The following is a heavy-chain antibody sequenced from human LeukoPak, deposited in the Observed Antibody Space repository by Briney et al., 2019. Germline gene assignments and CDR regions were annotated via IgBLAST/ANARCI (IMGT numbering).Heavy chain of an antibody. V-gene: IGHV3-49*03. CDR3: AKDSSPYCSSTSCYCDY. J-gene: IGHJ4*02. Sequence: GGSLRLSCTASGFTFGDYAMSWFRQAPGKGLEWVGFIRSKAYGGTTEYAASVKGRFTISRDNSKNTLYLQMNSLRAEDTAVYYCAKDSSPYCSSTSCYCDYWGQGTLVTVSS. D-gene: IGHD2-2*01. CDR2: IRSKAYGGTT. CDR1: GFTFGDYA.